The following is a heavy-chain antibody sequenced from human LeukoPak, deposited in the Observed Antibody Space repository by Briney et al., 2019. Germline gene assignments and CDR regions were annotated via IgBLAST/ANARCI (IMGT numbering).Heavy chain of an antibody. D-gene: IGHD4-17*01. J-gene: IGHJ4*02. CDR3: ASVRGVTTVTTCFDY. CDR1: GGSFSGYY. Sequence: PSETLSLTCAVYGGSFSGYYWSWIRQPPGKGLEWIGEINHSGSTNYNPSLKSRVTISVDTSKNQFSLKLSSVTAADTAVYYCASVRGVTTVTTCFDYWGQGTLVTVSS. CDR2: INHSGST. V-gene: IGHV4-34*01.